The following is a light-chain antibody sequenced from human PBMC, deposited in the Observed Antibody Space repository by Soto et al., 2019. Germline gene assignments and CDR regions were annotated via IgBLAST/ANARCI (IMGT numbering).Light chain of an antibody. V-gene: IGKV1-5*01. Sequence: DVQMTQSPSSLSAYVGDRVTITCRASQSINNWLAWYQQKPGKAPKFLIYDASTLETGVPSRFSGSASGTEFTLTISGLQPEDVASYYCQQYDTYPLTFGGGTRVELK. J-gene: IGKJ4*01. CDR3: QQYDTYPLT. CDR2: DAS. CDR1: QSINNW.